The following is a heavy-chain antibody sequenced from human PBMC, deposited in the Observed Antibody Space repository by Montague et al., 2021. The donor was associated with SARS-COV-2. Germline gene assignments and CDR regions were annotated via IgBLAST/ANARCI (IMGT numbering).Heavy chain of an antibody. CDR3: ARAERGSCGDGNCYQYFFNY. CDR2: TYYRPEWYS. J-gene: IGHJ4*02. V-gene: IGHV6-1*01. CDR1: GDSVPTLSGT. D-gene: IGHD2-15*01. Sequence: CAISGDSVPTLSGTWNWVRLSLSRGLERLGRTYYRPEWYSDYSVSVKSRISINPDTSKNQFSLQLNSVTPEDTAVYYCARAERGSCGDGNCYQYFFNYWGQGTLVTVSS.